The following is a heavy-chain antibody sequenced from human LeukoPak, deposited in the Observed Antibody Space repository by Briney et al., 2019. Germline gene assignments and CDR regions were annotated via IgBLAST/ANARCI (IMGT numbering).Heavy chain of an antibody. CDR2: IYSGGNT. CDR1: GFSVSNYY. Sequence: GGSLRLSCAASGFSVSNYYMSWVRQAPGKGLEWVSVIYSGGNTYYTDSVKGRFTISRDNPKNTVFLQMGSLRGEDTAVYYCARRGDGGRSFDYWGQGTLVTVSS. J-gene: IGHJ4*02. V-gene: IGHV3-53*01. CDR3: ARRGDGGRSFDY. D-gene: IGHD4-23*01.